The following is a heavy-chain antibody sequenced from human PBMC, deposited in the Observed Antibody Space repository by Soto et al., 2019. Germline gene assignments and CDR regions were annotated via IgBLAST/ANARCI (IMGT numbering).Heavy chain of an antibody. V-gene: IGHV1-18*01. D-gene: IGHD5-12*01. Sequence: ASVKVSCKASGYTFTSYGISWVRQAPGQGLEWMGWISAYNGNTNYAQKLQGRVTMTTDTSTSTAYMELRSLRSDDTAVYYCARDTIVATIGVFDYWGQGTLVTVSS. CDR3: ARDTIVATIGVFDY. J-gene: IGHJ4*02. CDR1: GYTFTSYG. CDR2: ISAYNGNT.